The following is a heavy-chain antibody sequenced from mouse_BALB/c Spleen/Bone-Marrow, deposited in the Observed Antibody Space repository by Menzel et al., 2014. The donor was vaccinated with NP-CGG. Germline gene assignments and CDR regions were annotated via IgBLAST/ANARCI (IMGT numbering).Heavy chain of an antibody. CDR2: ISNGGGST. J-gene: IGHJ3*01. CDR1: GFTFSDYY. Sequence: EVQGVESGGGLVQPGGSLKLSCATSGFTFSDYYMYWVCQTPEKRLEWVAYISNGGGSTYYPDTVKGRFTISRDNAKNTLYLQMSRLKSEDTAMYYCASTYYGNPFAYWGQGTLVTVSA. D-gene: IGHD2-10*01. V-gene: IGHV5-12*02. CDR3: ASTYYGNPFAY.